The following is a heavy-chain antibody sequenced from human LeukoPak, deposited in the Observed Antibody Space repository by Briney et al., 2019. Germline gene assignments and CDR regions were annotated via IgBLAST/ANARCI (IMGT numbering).Heavy chain of an antibody. Sequence: PSETLSLTCAVYGGSFSGYYWGWIRQPPGKGLEWIGEINHSGSTNYNPSLKSRVTISVDTSKNQFSLKLSSVTAADTAVYYCARHHYDSSGYYFVDYWGQGTLSPSPQ. CDR1: GGSFSGYY. J-gene: IGHJ4*02. V-gene: IGHV4-34*01. D-gene: IGHD3-22*01. CDR2: INHSGST. CDR3: ARHHYDSSGYYFVDY.